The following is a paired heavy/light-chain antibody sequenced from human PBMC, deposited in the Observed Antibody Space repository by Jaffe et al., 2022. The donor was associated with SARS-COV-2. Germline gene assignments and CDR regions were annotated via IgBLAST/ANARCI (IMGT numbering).Light chain of an antibody. CDR2: AAS. CDR1: QSITNY. J-gene: IGKJ4*01. CDR3: QQSYITPLT. V-gene: IGKV1-39*01. Sequence: DIQMTQSPSSLSASVGDRVTITCRASQSITNYLNWYQQKPGKAPKLLIYAASTLQRGVPSRFSGSGSGTDFTLTISSLQPEDFATYYCQQSYITPLTFGGGTKVEIK.
Heavy chain of an antibody. D-gene: IGHD3-22*01. CDR3: ARGDLYYYDSANY. Sequence: EVQLVESGGGLVQPGGSLRLSCAASGFTFSSYWIHWVRQAPGKGLVWVSRINIDGSTTTYADSVKGRFTISRDNAKNTVYLQMNSLRAEDTAVYYCARGDLYYYDSANYWGQGTLVTVSS. CDR2: INIDGSTT. J-gene: IGHJ4*02. V-gene: IGHV3-74*01. CDR1: GFTFSSYW.